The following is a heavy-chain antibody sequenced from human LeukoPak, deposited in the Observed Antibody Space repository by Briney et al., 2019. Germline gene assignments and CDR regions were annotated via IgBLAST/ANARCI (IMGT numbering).Heavy chain of an antibody. CDR2: IYSGGST. Sequence: GGSLRLSCAASGFTVSSNYMSWVRQAPGKGLEWVSVIYSGGSTYYADSVKGRFTISRDNSKNTLYLQMNSLRAEDTAVYYCARVLLRVVYKVPLGYFDYWGQGTLVTVSS. CDR3: ARVLLRVVYKVPLGYFDY. D-gene: IGHD3-22*01. V-gene: IGHV3-66*02. J-gene: IGHJ4*02. CDR1: GFTVSSNY.